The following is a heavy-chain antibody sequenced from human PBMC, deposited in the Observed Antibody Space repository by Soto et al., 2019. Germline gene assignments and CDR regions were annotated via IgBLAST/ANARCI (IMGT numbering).Heavy chain of an antibody. CDR2: INAGVDGT. J-gene: IGHJ4*02. V-gene: IGHV1-3*01. CDR1: GYASLSYA. Sequence: QVQLVQSGPEMMQPGASVKVSCKASGYASLSYAMHWVRQVHGQGYEWLGWINAGVDGTMYSERFQGRVRITRDSSAYTVYMELNALTSEDTAVYYCAREVPGGTSFDYWGQGTLVLVSS. CDR3: AREVPGGTSFDY. D-gene: IGHD3-10*01.